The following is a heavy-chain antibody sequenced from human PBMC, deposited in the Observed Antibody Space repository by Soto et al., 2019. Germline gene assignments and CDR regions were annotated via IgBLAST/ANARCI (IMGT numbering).Heavy chain of an antibody. CDR2: INTDNGNT. V-gene: IGHV1-3*04. J-gene: IGHJ5*02. CDR1: GYTFTRYT. D-gene: IGHD2-15*01. CDR3: ARGIATGQLDP. Sequence: GSVKVFCKASGYTFTRYTMNLVRQAPGQRLEWMGWINTDNGNTKSSQKFQDRVIITRDTSASTAYMDLSSLRSEDTAVYYCARGIATGQLDPWGQGTMVTVSS.